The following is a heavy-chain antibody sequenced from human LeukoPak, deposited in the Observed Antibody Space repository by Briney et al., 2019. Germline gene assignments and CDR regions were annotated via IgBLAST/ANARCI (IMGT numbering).Heavy chain of an antibody. J-gene: IGHJ6*02. CDR2: IKHDGSEK. CDR3: ARVRVVSYYGMDV. CDR1: GFTFSSYW. Sequence: PGGSLRLSCAASGFTFSSYWMSWVRQAPGKGLEWLANIKHDGSEKYHVDSVKGRFTISRDNAKKSLYLQMNSLRAEDTAVYYCARVRVVSYYGMDVWGQGTTVTVSS. V-gene: IGHV3-7*05.